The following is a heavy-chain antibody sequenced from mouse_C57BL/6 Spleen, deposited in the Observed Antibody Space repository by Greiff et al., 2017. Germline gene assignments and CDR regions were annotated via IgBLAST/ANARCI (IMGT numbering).Heavy chain of an antibody. CDR1: GYAFSSYW. CDR2: IYPGDGDT. J-gene: IGHJ2*01. Sequence: QVQLQQSGAELVKPGASVKISCKASGYAFSSYWMNWVKQRPGKGLEWIGQIYPGDGDTNYNGKFKGKATLTADKSSSTAYMQISSLTSEDSAVYFCARDYGSSSWFAYWGQGTTLTVSS. D-gene: IGHD1-1*01. CDR3: ARDYGSSSWFAY. V-gene: IGHV1-80*01.